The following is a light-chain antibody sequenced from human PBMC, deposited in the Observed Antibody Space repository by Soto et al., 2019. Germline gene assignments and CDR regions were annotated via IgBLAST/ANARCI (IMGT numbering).Light chain of an antibody. Sequence: QSVLTQPPSASGTPGQRVTISCSGSSSNIGSNYVYWYQQLPGTAPKLLIYRNDQRPSGVPDRFSGSKSGTSASLAISGLRYEEYGRYCCAAWDDSLSGVVFGGGTKVTVL. CDR2: RND. CDR3: AAWDDSLSGVV. V-gene: IGLV1-47*01. J-gene: IGLJ2*01. CDR1: SSNIGSNY.